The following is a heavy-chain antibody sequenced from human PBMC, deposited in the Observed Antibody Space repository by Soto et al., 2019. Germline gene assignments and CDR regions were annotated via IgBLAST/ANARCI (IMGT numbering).Heavy chain of an antibody. CDR1: GFAVSSKY. V-gene: IGHV3-53*01. D-gene: IGHD6-19*01. Sequence: EVQLVESGGGVIQPGGSLRLSCAASGFAVSSKYMTWVRQAPGKGLEWVSVIYGGGTTYYADSVKGRFTISRDTSKNTLYLQMNSLRAEDTAVYYCVQTTGWPGFDFWGKGTLVTVSS. J-gene: IGHJ4*02. CDR2: IYGGGTT. CDR3: VQTTGWPGFDF.